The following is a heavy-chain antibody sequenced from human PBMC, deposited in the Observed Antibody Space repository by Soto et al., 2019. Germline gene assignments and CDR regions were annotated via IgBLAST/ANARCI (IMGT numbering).Heavy chain of an antibody. Sequence: GGSLRLSCAASGFTFSSYEMNWVRQAPGKGLEWVSYISSSGSTIYYANSVKGRFTISRDNAKNSLYLQMNSLRAEDTAVYYCARDPRTQLWFGYGMDVWGQGTTVTVSS. J-gene: IGHJ6*02. CDR3: ARDPRTQLWFGYGMDV. V-gene: IGHV3-48*03. CDR2: ISSSGSTI. D-gene: IGHD5-18*01. CDR1: GFTFSSYE.